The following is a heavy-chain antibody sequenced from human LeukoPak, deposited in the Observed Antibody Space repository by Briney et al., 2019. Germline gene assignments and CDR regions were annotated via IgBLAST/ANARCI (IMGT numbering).Heavy chain of an antibody. J-gene: IGHJ4*02. CDR2: INHSGST. Sequence: SGTLSLTCAVYGGSFSGYYWSWIRQPPGKGLEWIGEINHSGSTNYNPSLKSRVTISVDTSKNQFSLKLSSVTAADTAVYYCRGEMATIPPRLDYWGQGTLVTVSS. D-gene: IGHD5-24*01. V-gene: IGHV4-34*01. CDR1: GGSFSGYY. CDR3: RGEMATIPPRLDY.